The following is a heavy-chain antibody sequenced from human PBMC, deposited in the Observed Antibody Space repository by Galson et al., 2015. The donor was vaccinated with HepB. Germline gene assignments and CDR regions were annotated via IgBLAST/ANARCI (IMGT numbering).Heavy chain of an antibody. CDR3: ARVQTEAVVTPEYYYGMDV. Sequence: SLRLSCAASGFTFSDYYMSWIRQAPGKGLEWVSYISSSSSYTNYADSVKGRFTISRDNAKNSLYLQMNSLRAEDTAVYYCARVQTEAVVTPEYYYGMDVWGQGTTVTVSS. D-gene: IGHD4-23*01. CDR2: ISSSSSYT. J-gene: IGHJ6*02. V-gene: IGHV3-11*06. CDR1: GFTFSDYY.